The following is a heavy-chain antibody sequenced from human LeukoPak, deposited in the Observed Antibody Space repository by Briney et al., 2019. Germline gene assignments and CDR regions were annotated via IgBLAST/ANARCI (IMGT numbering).Heavy chain of an antibody. J-gene: IGHJ2*01. CDR2: ISSSGSTI. CDR3: ARDGYGDYDINWYFDL. V-gene: IGHV3-48*03. Sequence: AGGSLRLSCAASGFTFSSYEMNWVRQAPGKGLEWVSYISSSGSTIYYADSVKGRFTISRDNAKNSLYLQMNSLRAEDTAVYYCARDGYGDYDINWYFDLWGRGTLVTVSS. D-gene: IGHD4-17*01. CDR1: GFTFSSYE.